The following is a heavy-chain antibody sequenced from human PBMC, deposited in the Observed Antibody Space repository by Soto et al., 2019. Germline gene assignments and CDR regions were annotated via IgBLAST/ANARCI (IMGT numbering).Heavy chain of an antibody. Sequence: LRLSCAASGFTFSSYGMHWVRQAPGKGLEWVAVISYDGSNKYYADSVKGRFTISRDNSKNTLYLQMNSLRAEDTAVYYCAKDPNSSSWYVFDYWGQGTLVTVSS. J-gene: IGHJ4*02. V-gene: IGHV3-30*18. CDR2: ISYDGSNK. CDR1: GFTFSSYG. CDR3: AKDPNSSSWYVFDY. D-gene: IGHD6-13*01.